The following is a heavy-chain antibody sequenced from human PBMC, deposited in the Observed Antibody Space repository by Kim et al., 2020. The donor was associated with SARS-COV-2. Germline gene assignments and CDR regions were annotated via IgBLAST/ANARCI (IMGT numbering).Heavy chain of an antibody. D-gene: IGHD3-10*01. V-gene: IGHV1-18*01. CDR3: ARAPRGLMVRGYYGMDV. CDR2: ISAYNGNT. Sequence: ASVKVSCKASGYTFTSYGISWVRQAPGQGLEWMGWISAYNGNTNYAQKLQGRVTMTTDTSTSTAYMELRSLRSDDTAVYYCARAPRGLMVRGYYGMDVWGQGTTVTVSS. CDR1: GYTFTSYG. J-gene: IGHJ6*02.